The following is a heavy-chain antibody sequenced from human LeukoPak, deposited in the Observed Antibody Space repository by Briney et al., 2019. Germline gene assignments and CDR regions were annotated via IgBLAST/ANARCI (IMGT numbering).Heavy chain of an antibody. CDR2: ISHDGRNK. CDR1: GFTFSNYA. CDR3: VRDPGRYIAVAVDRRLDY. J-gene: IGHJ4*02. Sequence: PGGSLRLSCAGSGFTFSNYAMHWVRQAPGKGLEWVAVISHDGRNKKDADSVKGRLTISRDNSRDTLYLQMNSLRPEDTAVYYCVRDPGRYIAVAVDRRLDYWGQGTLVTVSS. D-gene: IGHD6-19*01. V-gene: IGHV3-30*04.